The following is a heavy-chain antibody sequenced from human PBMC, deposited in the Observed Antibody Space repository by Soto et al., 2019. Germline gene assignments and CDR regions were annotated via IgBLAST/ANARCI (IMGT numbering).Heavy chain of an antibody. CDR1: GFTFSGSA. CDR3: TVDTYGPDY. D-gene: IGHD2-8*01. CDR2: IVGXXXKX. Sequence: GASVKVSCMTSGFTFSGSAVQWVRQIRGQCLXWXXXIVGXXXKXXXXPKLQQRVTRSRDKSTNTAYLEGNSLRHGDTAIYYCTVDTYGPDYWGQGTLVTVSS. V-gene: IGHV1-58*01. J-gene: IGHJ4*02.